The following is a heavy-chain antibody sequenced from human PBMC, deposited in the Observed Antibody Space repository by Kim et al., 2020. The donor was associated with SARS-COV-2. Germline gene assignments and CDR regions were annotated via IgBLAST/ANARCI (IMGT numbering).Heavy chain of an antibody. V-gene: IGHV4-39*01. J-gene: IGHJ4*02. D-gene: IGHD6-25*01. Sequence: SETLSLTCTVSGGSISSSSYYWGWIRQPQGKGLEWIGSINYSGSTYYNPSLKRRVTISVDTSKNQFSLKLRSVTAADTALYYCASSSGWGGSTLDATIDYWGQGTLVTVSS. CDR3: ASSSGWGGSTLDATIDY. CDR2: INYSGST. CDR1: GGSISSSSYY.